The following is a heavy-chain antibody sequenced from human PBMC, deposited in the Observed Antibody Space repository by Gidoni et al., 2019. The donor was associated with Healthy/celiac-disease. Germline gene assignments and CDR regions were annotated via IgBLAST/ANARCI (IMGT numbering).Heavy chain of an antibody. CDR2: INHSGST. V-gene: IGHV4-34*01. CDR3: ARGGVTMVRGVIITYYYYYGMDV. CDR1: GGSFSGYY. Sequence: QVQLQQWGAGLLKPSETLSLTCAVYGGSFSGYYWSWIRQPPGKGLEWIGEINHSGSTNYNPSLKSRVTISVDTSKNQFSLKLSSVTAADTAVYYCARGGVTMVRGVIITYYYYYGMDVWGQGTTVTVSS. D-gene: IGHD3-10*01. J-gene: IGHJ6*02.